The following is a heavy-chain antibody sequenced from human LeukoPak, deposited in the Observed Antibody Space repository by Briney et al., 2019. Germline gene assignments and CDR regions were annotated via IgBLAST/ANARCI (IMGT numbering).Heavy chain of an antibody. D-gene: IGHD1-7*01. J-gene: IGHJ4*02. CDR1: GYTLTELS. CDR3: ATVTGTTFLSLDV. Sequence: GASVKVSCKVCGYTLTELSMHWVRQAPGKGLEWMGGFDPEDGETIYAQKFQGRVTMTEDTSTDTAYMELSSLRSEDTAVYYCATVTGTTFLSLDVWGQGTLVTVSS. CDR2: FDPEDGET. V-gene: IGHV1-24*01.